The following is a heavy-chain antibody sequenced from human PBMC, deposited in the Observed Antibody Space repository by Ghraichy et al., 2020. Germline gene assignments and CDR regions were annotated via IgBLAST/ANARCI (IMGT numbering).Heavy chain of an antibody. J-gene: IGHJ4*02. CDR2: INHSGKT. CDR1: GSSITNNIYY. D-gene: IGHD6-19*01. Sequence: SETLSLTCAVSGSSITNNIYYWAWIRQPLGKGPEWIASINHSGKTYYNPSLKSRASISADTSKNQFSLGVTSVTAADTAVYYCARGVAVAGSKDWGQGTLVIVS. CDR3: ARGVAVAGSKD. V-gene: IGHV4-39*01.